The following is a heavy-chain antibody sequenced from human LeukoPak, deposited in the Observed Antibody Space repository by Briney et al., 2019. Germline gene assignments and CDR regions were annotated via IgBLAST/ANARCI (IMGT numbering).Heavy chain of an antibody. Sequence: GGSLRLSCAASGFTFSSYAMSWVRQAPGKGLEWVSAISGSGGSTYYADSVKGRFTNSRDNSKNTLYLQMNSLRAEDTAVYYCAKRELRGYDILTGYYRNDAFDIWGQGTMVTVSS. J-gene: IGHJ3*02. CDR2: ISGSGGST. V-gene: IGHV3-23*01. CDR3: AKRELRGYDILTGYYRNDAFDI. D-gene: IGHD3-9*01. CDR1: GFTFSSYA.